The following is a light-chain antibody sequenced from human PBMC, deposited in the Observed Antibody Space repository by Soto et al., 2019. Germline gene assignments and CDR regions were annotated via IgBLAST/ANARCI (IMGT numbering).Light chain of an antibody. CDR2: DAS. CDR3: QKYNGAPLT. Sequence: DIQMTQSPSSLSASVGDRVTIACRASQGISIYLAWYQQKPGKVPQLLIYDASTLQSGVPSRFSGSGSGTDFTLTISGLQPEDVATYYCQKYNGAPLTFGGGTKVENK. CDR1: QGISIY. J-gene: IGKJ4*01. V-gene: IGKV1-27*01.